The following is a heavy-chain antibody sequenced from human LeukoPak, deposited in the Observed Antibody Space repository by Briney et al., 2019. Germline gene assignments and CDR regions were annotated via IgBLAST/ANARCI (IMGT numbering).Heavy chain of an antibody. CDR2: IYTSGST. D-gene: IGHD4-11*01. CDR1: GGSISSYY. V-gene: IGHV4-4*07. J-gene: IGHJ4*02. CDR3: ARSTTTGSWNYFDY. Sequence: SETLSLTCTVSGGSISSYYWSWIRQPAGKGLEWIGRIYTSGSTNYNPSLKSRVTISVDTSKNQFSLKLSSVTAAATAVSYFARSTTTGSWNYFDYWGQGTLVTVSS.